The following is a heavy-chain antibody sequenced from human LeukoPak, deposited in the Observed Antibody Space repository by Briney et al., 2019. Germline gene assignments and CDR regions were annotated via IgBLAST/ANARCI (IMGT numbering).Heavy chain of an antibody. J-gene: IGHJ4*02. CDR1: GFTFSSYA. D-gene: IGHD3-22*01. V-gene: IGHV3-23*01. CDR2: ISGSGGST. Sequence: GGSLRLSCAASGFTFSSYAMSWVRQAPGKGLEWVSAISGSGGSTYYADSVKGRFTISRDNSKNTLYLQMNSLRAEDTAVYYCAKQSMTYHYDSSGAPPDYWGQGTLVTVSS. CDR3: AKQSMTYHYDSSGAPPDY.